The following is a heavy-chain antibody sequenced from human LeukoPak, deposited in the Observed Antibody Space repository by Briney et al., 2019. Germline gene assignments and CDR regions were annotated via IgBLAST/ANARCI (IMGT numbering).Heavy chain of an antibody. J-gene: IGHJ3*02. Sequence: SETLSLTCTVSGDSLRSYYWSLIRQTAGKGLEWIGYIYYSGSTNYNPSLKSRVTISVDTSKNQFSLKLSSVTAADTAVYYCARDKDAFDIWGQGTMVTVSS. CDR2: IYYSGST. V-gene: IGHV4-59*01. CDR1: GDSLRSYY. CDR3: ARDKDAFDI.